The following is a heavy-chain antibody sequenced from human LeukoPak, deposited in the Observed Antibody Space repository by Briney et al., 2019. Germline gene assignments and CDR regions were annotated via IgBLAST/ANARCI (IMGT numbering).Heavy chain of an antibody. V-gene: IGHV3-53*05. CDR1: GFTVSSNY. CDR2: IYSGGST. CDR3: AKANRGSYYGLGDYFDY. J-gene: IGHJ4*02. Sequence: GGSLRLSCAASGFTVSSNYMSWVRQAPGKGLEWVSVIYSGGSTYYADSVKGRFTISRDNSKNTLYLQMNSLRTEDTAVYYCAKANRGSYYGLGDYFDYWGQGTLVTVSS. D-gene: IGHD1-26*01.